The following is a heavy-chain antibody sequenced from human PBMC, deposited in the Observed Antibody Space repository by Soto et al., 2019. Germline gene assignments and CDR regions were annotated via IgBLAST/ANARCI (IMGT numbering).Heavy chain of an antibody. V-gene: IGHV1-69*04. CDR3: ASMPPAP. D-gene: IGHD2-2*01. CDR2: IIPILGIA. J-gene: IGHJ5*02. Sequence: SVTVSCKASGYTFTNYGISWVRQAPGQGLEWMGIIIPILGIANYAQKFQGRVTITADKSTSTAYMELSSLRSEDTAVYYCASMPPAPWGQGTLVTVPQ. CDR1: GYTFTNYG.